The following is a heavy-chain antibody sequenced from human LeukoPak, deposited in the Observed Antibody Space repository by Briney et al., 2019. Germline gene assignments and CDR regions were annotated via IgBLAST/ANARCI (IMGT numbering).Heavy chain of an antibody. D-gene: IGHD3-10*01. V-gene: IGHV1-24*01. CDR1: GYTLTELS. CDR3: ATPYYYGSGSSSMDV. Sequence: ASVKVSCKVSGYTLTELSMHWVRQAPGKGLEWMVGFDPEDGETIYAQKFQGRVTMTEDTSTDTAYMELSSLRSEDTAVYYCATPYYYGSGSSSMDVWGKGTTVTVSS. J-gene: IGHJ6*03. CDR2: FDPEDGET.